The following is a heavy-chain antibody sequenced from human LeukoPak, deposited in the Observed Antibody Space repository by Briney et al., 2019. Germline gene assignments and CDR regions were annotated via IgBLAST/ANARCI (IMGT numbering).Heavy chain of an antibody. V-gene: IGHV3-30*18. CDR2: ISYDGSNK. CDR3: AKDRVHYYGSGSYNFDY. CDR1: GFTFSSYS. J-gene: IGHJ4*02. D-gene: IGHD3-10*01. Sequence: PGGSLRLSCAASGFTFSSYSMNWVRQAPGKGLEWVAVISYDGSNKYYADSVKGRFTISRDNSKNTLYLQMNSLRAEDTAVYYCAKDRVHYYGSGSYNFDYWGQGTLVTVSS.